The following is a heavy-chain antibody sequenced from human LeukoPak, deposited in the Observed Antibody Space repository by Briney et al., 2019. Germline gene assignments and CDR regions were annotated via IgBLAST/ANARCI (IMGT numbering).Heavy chain of an antibody. CDR1: GGSISSTNYY. Sequence: SETLSLTCTVSGGSISSTNYYWTWIRQPAGKGLGWIVRIYTTGSPSYSPSLKSRVTISVDTSTNQFSLKLTSVSAADTAVYYCARDRGITTARGVPSWFDPWGQGTLVTVSS. V-gene: IGHV4-61*02. CDR3: ARDRGITTARGVPSWFDP. J-gene: IGHJ5*02. CDR2: IYTTGSP. D-gene: IGHD3-10*01.